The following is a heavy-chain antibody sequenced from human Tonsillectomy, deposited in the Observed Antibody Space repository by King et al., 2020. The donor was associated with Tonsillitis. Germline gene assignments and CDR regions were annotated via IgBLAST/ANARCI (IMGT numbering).Heavy chain of an antibody. CDR1: GYTFTNYG. CDR3: ARDHIAVAGYYFDY. Sequence: QLVQSGAEVKKPGASVKVSCKASGYTFTNYGFSWVRQAPGQGLEWMGWISAYNDNPNYAQKFQGRVTMTTDTSTSTAYMDLRSLRSDDTAVYYCARDHIAVAGYYFDYGGQGTLVTVSS. V-gene: IGHV1-18*01. D-gene: IGHD6-19*01. CDR2: ISAYNDNP. J-gene: IGHJ4*02.